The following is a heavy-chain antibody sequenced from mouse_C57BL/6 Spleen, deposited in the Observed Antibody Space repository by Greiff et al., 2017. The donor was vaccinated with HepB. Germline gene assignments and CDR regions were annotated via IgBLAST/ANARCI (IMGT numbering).Heavy chain of an antibody. CDR3: ARGGYYGNYGWYFDV. D-gene: IGHD2-1*01. CDR2: IYPGSGST. CDR1: GYTFTSYW. Sequence: VQLQQPGAELVKPGASVKMSCKASGYTFTSYWITWVKQRPGQGLEWIGDIYPGSGSTNYNEKFKSKATLTVDTSSSTAYMQLSSLTSEDYAVYYCARGGYYGNYGWYFDVGGAGTTVTVSS. J-gene: IGHJ1*01. V-gene: IGHV1-55*01.